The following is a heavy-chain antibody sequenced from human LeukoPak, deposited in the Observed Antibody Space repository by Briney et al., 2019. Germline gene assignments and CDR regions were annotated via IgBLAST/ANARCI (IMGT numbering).Heavy chain of an antibody. CDR3: ARSPLDSPYYDYVWGSYRPYYYGMDV. J-gene: IGHJ6*02. CDR2: IYSGGST. V-gene: IGHV3-66*01. CDR1: GFTVSSNY. D-gene: IGHD3-16*02. Sequence: GGSLRLSCAASGFTVSSNYMSWVRQAPGKGLEWVSVIYSGGSTYYADSVKGRFTISRDNSKNTLYLQMNSLRAEDTAVYYCARSPLDSPYYDYVWGSYRPYYYGMDVWGQGTTVTVSS.